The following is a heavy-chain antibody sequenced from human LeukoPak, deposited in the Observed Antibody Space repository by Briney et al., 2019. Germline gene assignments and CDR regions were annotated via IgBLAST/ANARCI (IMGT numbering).Heavy chain of an antibody. Sequence: GGSLRLSCAASGFTFSSYAMSWVRQAPGKGLEWVSAISGSGGSTYYADSVKGRFTISRDNAKNSLYLQMNSLRAEDTAVYYCATYRQVLLPFESWGQGTLVTVSS. CDR2: ISGSGGST. V-gene: IGHV3-23*01. CDR1: GFTFSSYA. D-gene: IGHD2-8*02. CDR3: ATYRQVLLPFES. J-gene: IGHJ4*02.